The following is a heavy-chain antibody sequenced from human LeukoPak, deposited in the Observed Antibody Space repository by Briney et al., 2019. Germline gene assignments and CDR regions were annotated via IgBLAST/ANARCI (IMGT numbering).Heavy chain of an antibody. CDR2: IYYSGST. J-gene: IGHJ3*02. D-gene: IGHD3-10*01. Sequence: SETLSLTCTVSGGSIRSGGYYWSWIRQHTGKGLEWIGYIYYSGSTYYNPSLRSRVTISVDTSKNQFSLKLSSVTGADTAVYYCARVRGVNAFDIWGQGTMVTVSS. V-gene: IGHV4-31*03. CDR1: GGSIRSGGYY. CDR3: ARVRGVNAFDI.